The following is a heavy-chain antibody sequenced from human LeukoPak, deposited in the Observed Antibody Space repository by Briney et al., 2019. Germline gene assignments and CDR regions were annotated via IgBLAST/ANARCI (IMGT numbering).Heavy chain of an antibody. CDR1: GGSISSYY. CDR3: ARVVTMIVVVTSTYAFDI. J-gene: IGHJ3*02. Sequence: SETLSLTCTVSGGSISSYYWSWIRQPPGKGLEWIGRIYTSGSTNYNPSLKSRVTMSVDTSKNQFSLKLSSVTAADTAVYYCARVVTMIVVVTSTYAFDIWGQGTMVTVSS. CDR2: IYTSGST. D-gene: IGHD3-22*01. V-gene: IGHV4-4*07.